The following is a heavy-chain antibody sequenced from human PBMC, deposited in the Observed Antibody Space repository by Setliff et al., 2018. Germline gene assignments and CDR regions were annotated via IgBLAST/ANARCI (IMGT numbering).Heavy chain of an antibody. Sequence: GESLKISCAASGFTFSSYWMSWVRQAPGKGLEWVANIKQDGGEKYYVGSVKGRFTISRDNANNLLYLHMSSLRAEDTAVYYCARDFSTGSSSWGQGTLVTVS. CDR1: GFTFSSYW. D-gene: IGHD2-8*02. CDR2: IKQDGGEK. CDR3: ARDFSTGSSS. V-gene: IGHV3-7*03. J-gene: IGHJ5*02.